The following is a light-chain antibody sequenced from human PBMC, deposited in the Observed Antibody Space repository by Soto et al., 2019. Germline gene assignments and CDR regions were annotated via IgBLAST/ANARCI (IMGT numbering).Light chain of an antibody. Sequence: DIQMTQSPSPLSASVGDRVYITCRTSQSISSYLNWYQAKPGKAPKLLIYEASTLESGVPSRFSGSGSGTDFTLIINSLQPEDFATYYCQQSYSVPITFGQGTRLEIK. CDR1: QSISSY. J-gene: IGKJ5*01. CDR3: QQSYSVPIT. V-gene: IGKV1-39*01. CDR2: EAS.